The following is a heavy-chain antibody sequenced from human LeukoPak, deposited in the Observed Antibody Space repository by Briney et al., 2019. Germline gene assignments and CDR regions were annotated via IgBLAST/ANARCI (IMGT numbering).Heavy chain of an antibody. D-gene: IGHD3-3*01. CDR3: ARDRAAFGVVQVGY. J-gene: IGHJ4*02. Sequence: PGGSLRLSCAASTFTFSGYWMHWVRQAPGKGLVWVSRINSDGTNTYYADSVKGRFTISRDNTKNTLYLQMNSLRTEDTAVYYCARDRAAFGVVQVGYWGQGTLVTVSS. V-gene: IGHV3-74*01. CDR2: INSDGTNT. CDR1: TFTFSGYW.